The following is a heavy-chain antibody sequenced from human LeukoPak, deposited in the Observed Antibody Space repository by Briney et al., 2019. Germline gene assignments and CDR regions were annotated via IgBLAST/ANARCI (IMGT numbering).Heavy chain of an antibody. CDR3: ARENSEYPGGHY. Sequence: ASVKVSCKASGYTFTSYDINWVRQATGQGLEWMGWISAYNGNTNYAQKLQGRVTMTTDTSTSTAYMELRSLRSDDTAVYYCARENSEYPGGHYWGQGTLVTVSS. J-gene: IGHJ4*02. CDR1: GYTFTSYD. V-gene: IGHV1-18*01. D-gene: IGHD2/OR15-2a*01. CDR2: ISAYNGNT.